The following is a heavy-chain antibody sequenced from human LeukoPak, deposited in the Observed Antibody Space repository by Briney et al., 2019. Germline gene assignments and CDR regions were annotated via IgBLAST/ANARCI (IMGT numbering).Heavy chain of an antibody. J-gene: IGHJ5*02. D-gene: IGHD6-13*01. CDR2: IYTSGST. V-gene: IGHV4-61*02. CDR1: GGSISSGSYY. CDR3: GREDLYSSSWHNGFAP. Sequence: SETLSLTCTVSGGSISSGSYYWSWIRQPAGKGLEWIGRIYTSGSTNYNPSLKSRVTISVDTSKNQFSLKLSSVTAADTAVYYCGREDLYSSSWHNGFAPWGRGTLVTVSS.